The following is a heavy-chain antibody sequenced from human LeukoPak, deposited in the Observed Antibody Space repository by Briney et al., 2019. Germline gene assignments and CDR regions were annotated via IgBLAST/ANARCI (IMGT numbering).Heavy chain of an antibody. V-gene: IGHV4-4*07. J-gene: IGHJ5*02. CDR1: GGSISSFY. Sequence: SETLSLTCTFSGGSISSFYWSWIRQPAGKGLEWIGRIYTSGSTNYNPSLKSRVSMSLDTSKNQFSLKLSSVTAADTAVYYCARDPRGIVGANHNYFDPWGQGTLVTVSS. D-gene: IGHD1-26*01. CDR2: IYTSGST. CDR3: ARDPRGIVGANHNYFDP.